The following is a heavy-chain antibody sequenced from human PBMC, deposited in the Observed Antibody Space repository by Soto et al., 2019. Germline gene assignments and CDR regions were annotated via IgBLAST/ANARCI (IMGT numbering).Heavy chain of an antibody. CDR1: GGSFDCYY. Sequence: ASETLSLTCALYGGSFDCYYWSWIRQSPGKGLEWIGEIHHTGSTNYNPSLKSRVTISVDRSKTQCSLKLTSVTAADTAVYYCAKSHYDSSGYYIIDHWGQGTLVTVSS. J-gene: IGHJ5*02. V-gene: IGHV4-34*01. CDR3: AKSHYDSSGYYIIDH. D-gene: IGHD3-22*01. CDR2: IHHTGST.